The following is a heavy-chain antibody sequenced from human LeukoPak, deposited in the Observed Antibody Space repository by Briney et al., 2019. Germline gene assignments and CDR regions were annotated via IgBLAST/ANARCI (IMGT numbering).Heavy chain of an antibody. CDR3: ARSRMGDAFDI. V-gene: IGHV4-4*07. CDR2: IYNSESI. D-gene: IGHD3-16*01. CDR1: GGSISGYY. J-gene: IGHJ3*02. Sequence: SETLSLTCTVSGGSISGYYWSWIRQPAGKGLEWIGRIYNSESINYNPSLKSRVTMSIDTSKNQFSLKLNSVTAADTAVYYCARSRMGDAFDIWGQGTMVTVSS.